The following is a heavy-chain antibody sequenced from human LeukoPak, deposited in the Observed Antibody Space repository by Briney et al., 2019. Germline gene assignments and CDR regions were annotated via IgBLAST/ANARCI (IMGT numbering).Heavy chain of an antibody. J-gene: IGHJ4*02. Sequence: SETLSLTCAVYGGSFSGYYWSWIRQPPGKGLEWIGEINHSGSTNYNPSLKSRVTISVDTSKNQFSLKLSSVTAADTAVYYRPRSLGVWGSYRYIFDYWGQGTLVTVSS. CDR3: PRSLGVWGSYRYIFDY. CDR2: INHSGST. D-gene: IGHD3-16*02. V-gene: IGHV4-34*01. CDR1: GGSFSGYY.